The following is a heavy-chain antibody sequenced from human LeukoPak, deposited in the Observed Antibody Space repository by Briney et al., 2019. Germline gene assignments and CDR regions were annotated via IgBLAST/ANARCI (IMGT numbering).Heavy chain of an antibody. CDR2: ISAYNGNT. J-gene: IGHJ5*02. CDR3: ARVAYSSSWRAWVSNWFDP. V-gene: IGHV1-18*01. CDR1: GYTFTSYG. D-gene: IGHD6-13*01. Sequence: ASVKVSCKASGYTFTSYGISWVRQAPGQGLEWMGWISAYNGNTNYAQKLQGRVTMTTDTSTSTAYMELRSLRSDDTAVYYCARVAYSSSWRAWVSNWFDPWGQGTLVTVSS.